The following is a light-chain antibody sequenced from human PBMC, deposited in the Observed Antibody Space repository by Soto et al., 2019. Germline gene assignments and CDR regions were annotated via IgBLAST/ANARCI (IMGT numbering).Light chain of an antibody. CDR2: VAS. CDR3: HQYNNWPRT. V-gene: IGKV3-15*01. Sequence: EIVMTQSPATLSVSPGERATLSCRASQSVRNNLAWYQQKPGQAPSLLIYVASTRATGIPARFSGSGSGTEFTLTISSLQSEDFAVYFCHQYNNWPRTFGQGTRLEIK. CDR1: QSVRNN. J-gene: IGKJ5*01.